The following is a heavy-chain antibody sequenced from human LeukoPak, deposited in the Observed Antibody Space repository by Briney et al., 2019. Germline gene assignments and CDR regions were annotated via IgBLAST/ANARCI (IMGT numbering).Heavy chain of an antibody. Sequence: PGGSLRLSCAASGFTFSSYWMNWVRQAPGKGLEWVSAISGSGGSTYYADSVKGRFTISRDNSKNTLYLQMNSLRAEDTAVYYCAKREMATRTDYYFDYWGQGTLVTVSS. J-gene: IGHJ4*02. CDR1: GFTFSSYW. D-gene: IGHD5-24*01. CDR2: ISGSGGST. V-gene: IGHV3-23*01. CDR3: AKREMATRTDYYFDY.